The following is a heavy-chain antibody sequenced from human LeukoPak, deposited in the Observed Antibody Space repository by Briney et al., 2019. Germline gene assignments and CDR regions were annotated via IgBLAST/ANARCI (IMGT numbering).Heavy chain of an antibody. CDR3: AWITTVVRGYYYYYYMDV. D-gene: IGHD2-15*01. Sequence: SGPTLVNPTETLTLTCTVSGFSLSNARMGVSWIRQPPGKALEWLAHIFSNDEKSYSTSLKSRLTISKDTSKSQVVLTMTNMDPVDTATYYCAWITTVVRGYYYYYYMDVWGKGTTVTVSS. CDR1: GFSLSNARMG. CDR2: IFSNDEK. J-gene: IGHJ6*03. V-gene: IGHV2-26*01.